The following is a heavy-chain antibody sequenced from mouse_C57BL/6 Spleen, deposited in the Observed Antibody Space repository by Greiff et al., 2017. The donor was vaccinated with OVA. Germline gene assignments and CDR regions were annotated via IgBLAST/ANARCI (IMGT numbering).Heavy chain of an antibody. Sequence: EVKLQESGPELVKPGASVKISCKASGYSFTDYNMNWVKQSNGKSLEWIGVINPNYGTTSYNQKFKGKATLTVDQSSSTAYMQLNSLTSEDSAVYYCARGGLGENYYAMDYWGQGTSVTVSS. CDR2: INPNYGTT. CDR1: GYSFTDYN. D-gene: IGHD2-2*01. V-gene: IGHV1-39*01. CDR3: ARGGLGENYYAMDY. J-gene: IGHJ4*01.